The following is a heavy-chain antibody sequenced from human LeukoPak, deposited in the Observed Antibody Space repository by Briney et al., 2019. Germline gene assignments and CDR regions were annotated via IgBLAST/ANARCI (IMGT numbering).Heavy chain of an antibody. V-gene: IGHV3-74*01. Sequence: GGSLRLSCAASGFTFSTYCMHWVRRAPGKGPMWVSRICPDGTVTNYADSVKARFIISRDNARNTVYLQMNSLRVEDTAVYYCVRDFRSADYWGQGTLVTVSS. CDR3: VRDFRSADY. CDR1: GFTFSTYC. CDR2: ICPDGTVT. J-gene: IGHJ4*02.